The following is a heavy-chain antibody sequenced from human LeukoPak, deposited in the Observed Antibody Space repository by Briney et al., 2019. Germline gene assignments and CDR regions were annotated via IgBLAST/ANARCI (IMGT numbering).Heavy chain of an antibody. Sequence: SETLSLTCTVSGGSISSYSCSWIRQPAGKGLEWIGRIYTSGSTNYNPSLKSRVTMSVDTSKNQFSLKLSSVTAADTAVYYCARGIGYGNYFDYWGQGTLVTVSS. D-gene: IGHD1-1*01. CDR1: GGSISSYS. CDR3: ARGIGYGNYFDY. V-gene: IGHV4-4*07. J-gene: IGHJ4*02. CDR2: IYTSGST.